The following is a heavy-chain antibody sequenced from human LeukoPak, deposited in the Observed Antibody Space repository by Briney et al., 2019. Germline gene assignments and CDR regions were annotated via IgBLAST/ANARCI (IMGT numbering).Heavy chain of an antibody. J-gene: IGHJ4*02. CDR2: GSGGGT. D-gene: IGHD5-18*01. V-gene: IGHV3-23*01. CDR3: AKGSGYSYGYPFEY. CDR1: GFTFSSYA. Sequence: GGSLRLSCAASGFTFSSYAMSWVRQAPGKGLEWVSAGSGGGTYYADSVKGRFTISRDNSKNTLYLHMNSLRAEDTAVYFCAKGSGYSYGYPFEYWGQGTLVTVSS.